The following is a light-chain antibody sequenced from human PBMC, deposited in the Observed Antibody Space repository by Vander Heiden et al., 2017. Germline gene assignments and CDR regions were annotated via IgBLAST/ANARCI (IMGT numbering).Light chain of an antibody. CDR3: QQRSDRLT. CDR1: QSVTTY. V-gene: IGKV3-11*01. CDR2: DAS. J-gene: IGKJ4*01. Sequence: ETVLTQSPATLSASPGERATLSCRASQSVTTYLAWYQQKPGQAPRLLISDASERATGIPARFSGSGSGTDFTITISSLEPEDFAVYYCQQRSDRLTFGGGTKVEIK.